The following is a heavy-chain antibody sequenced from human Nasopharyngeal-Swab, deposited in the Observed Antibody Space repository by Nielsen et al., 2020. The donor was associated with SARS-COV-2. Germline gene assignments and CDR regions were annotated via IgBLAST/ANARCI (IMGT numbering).Heavy chain of an antibody. CDR1: GGTFKNYA. CDR3: ARDTIFGLALYYYYGLGV. D-gene: IGHD3-3*01. Sequence: SVKVSCKVSGGTFKNYAISWVRRAPGQGLEWMEGINPNFGTTNYAHKFQDRAKITADQSTRTAYMELSSLRSDDTAVYYCARDTIFGLALYYYYGLGVWGQGTTVTVSS. V-gene: IGHV1-69*13. J-gene: IGHJ6*02. CDR2: INPNFGTT.